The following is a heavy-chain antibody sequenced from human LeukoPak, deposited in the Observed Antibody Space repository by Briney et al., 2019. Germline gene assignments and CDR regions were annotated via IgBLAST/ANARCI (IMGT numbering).Heavy chain of an antibody. D-gene: IGHD5-18*01. J-gene: IGHJ4*02. CDR1: GFTFSDYS. CDR2: ISFSSSPK. V-gene: IGHV3-48*01. CDR3: AKERASYGVPGLFDY. Sequence: PGGSLRLSCAASGFTFSDYSMNWVRQAPGKGLEYVSYISFSSSPKHYADSVKGRFTISRDNSKNTLYLQMNSLRAEDTAVYYCAKERASYGVPGLFDYWGQGTLVTVSS.